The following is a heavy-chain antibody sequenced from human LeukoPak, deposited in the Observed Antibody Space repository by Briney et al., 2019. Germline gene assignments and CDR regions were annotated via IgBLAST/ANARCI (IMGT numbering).Heavy chain of an antibody. J-gene: IGHJ4*02. Sequence: PSETLSLTCAVSDYSIRSGYYWGWFRQPPGKGLEWIATTYHTGSTNYNPSLKRRVTISVDTSKNQFSLKLSSVTAADTAVYYCASVRSGHYTFWDYWGQGTLVTVSS. V-gene: IGHV4-38-2*01. CDR3: ASVRSGHYTFWDY. D-gene: IGHD3-3*01. CDR2: TYHTGST. CDR1: DYSIRSGYY.